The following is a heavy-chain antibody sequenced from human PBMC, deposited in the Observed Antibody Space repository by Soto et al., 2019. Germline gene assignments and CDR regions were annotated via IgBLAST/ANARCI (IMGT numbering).Heavy chain of an antibody. CDR2: ISVSGGTT. J-gene: IGHJ4*02. CDR1: GFTFNNYA. Sequence: GGSLRLSCAASGFTFNNYALTWVRQAPGKGLEWVSTISVSGGTTHYSDSVKGRFTISRDNSKKTVYLQMHGLRADDTAVYYCAKGLYYYDSSGYHVFDYGGQGALVT. CDR3: AKGLYYYDSSGYHVFDY. D-gene: IGHD3-22*01. V-gene: IGHV3-23*01.